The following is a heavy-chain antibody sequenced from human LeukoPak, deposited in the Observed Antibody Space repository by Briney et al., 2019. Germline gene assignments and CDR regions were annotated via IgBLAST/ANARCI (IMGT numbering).Heavy chain of an antibody. CDR1: GFTFSSYT. J-gene: IGHJ5*01. Sequence: GGSLRLSRAASGFTFSSYTMNWVRQAPGKGLEWVSSIISSGSYIYYADSVKGRFTISRDNAKNSLSLQMNSLRAEDTAVYYCARDFGGWFDSWGRGTLVTVSS. CDR3: ARDFGGWFDS. CDR2: IISSGSYI. D-gene: IGHD3-10*01. V-gene: IGHV3-21*03.